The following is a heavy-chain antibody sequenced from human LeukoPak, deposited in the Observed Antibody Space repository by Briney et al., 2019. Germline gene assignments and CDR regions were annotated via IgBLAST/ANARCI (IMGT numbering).Heavy chain of an antibody. Sequence: SVKVSCKASGGTFSSYAISWVRQAPGQGLEWMGGIIPIFGTANYAQKFQGRVTITADESTSTAYMELSSLRSEDTAVYYCARDCLPIYDSSLCVVGPGMDVWGQGTTVTVSS. CDR1: GGTFSSYA. CDR2: IIPIFGTA. CDR3: ARDCLPIYDSSLCVVGPGMDV. J-gene: IGHJ6*02. D-gene: IGHD3-22*01. V-gene: IGHV1-69*13.